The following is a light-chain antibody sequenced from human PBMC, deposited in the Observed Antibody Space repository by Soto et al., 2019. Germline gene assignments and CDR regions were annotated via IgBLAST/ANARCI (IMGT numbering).Light chain of an antibody. CDR1: QTINRC. CDR3: QHWS. Sequence: DIQMTQSPSTLSASVGDRVTITCRASQTINRCLAWYQQKPGEDPKLLIYKASVLESGVPSRFSGSGSGTEFTLTISRLQPEDVATYYCQHWSFGQGTKVEI. J-gene: IGKJ1*01. V-gene: IGKV1-5*03. CDR2: KAS.